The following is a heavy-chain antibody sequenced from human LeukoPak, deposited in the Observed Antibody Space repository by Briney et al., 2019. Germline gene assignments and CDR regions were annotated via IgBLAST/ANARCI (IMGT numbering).Heavy chain of an antibody. Sequence: GGSLRLSCAASGFTFSSYSMNWVRQAPGKGLEWVSSISSSSSYIYYADSVKGRFTISRDNAKNSLYLQMNSLRAEDTAVYYCARDTIVGAIPYYFDYWGQGTLVTVSS. CDR1: GFTFSSYS. J-gene: IGHJ4*02. CDR3: ARDTIVGAIPYYFDY. V-gene: IGHV3-21*01. D-gene: IGHD1-26*01. CDR2: ISSSSSYI.